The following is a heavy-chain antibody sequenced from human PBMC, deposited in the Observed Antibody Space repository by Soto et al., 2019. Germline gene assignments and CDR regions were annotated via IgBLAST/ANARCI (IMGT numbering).Heavy chain of an antibody. D-gene: IGHD2-15*01. CDR3: ARAYTGRLPRRADYYYALDV. CDR2: PGAARDA. Sequence: SLTLTCTPSPHTFRDSDMHWVRQAAVNGLECVSTPGAARDAYYSGSVKGRFTISRENARNSMFLQMKSVTVGDTAVYYCARAYTGRLPRRADYYYALDVWEQGTKVTVAS. V-gene: IGHV3-13*01. J-gene: IGHJ6*01. CDR1: PHTFRDSD.